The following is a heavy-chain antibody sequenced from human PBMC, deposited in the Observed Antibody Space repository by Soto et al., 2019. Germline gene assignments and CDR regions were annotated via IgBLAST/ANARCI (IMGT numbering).Heavy chain of an antibody. CDR1: GFTFSSYG. Sequence: GGSLRLSCAASGFTFSSYGMHWVRQAPGKGLEWVAVIWYDGSNKYYADSVKGRFTISRDNSKNTLYLQMNSLRAEDTAVYYCARDPAYCGGDCYPIYYFDYWGQGTLVTVSS. CDR2: IWYDGSNK. J-gene: IGHJ4*02. CDR3: ARDPAYCGGDCYPIYYFDY. D-gene: IGHD2-21*02. V-gene: IGHV3-33*01.